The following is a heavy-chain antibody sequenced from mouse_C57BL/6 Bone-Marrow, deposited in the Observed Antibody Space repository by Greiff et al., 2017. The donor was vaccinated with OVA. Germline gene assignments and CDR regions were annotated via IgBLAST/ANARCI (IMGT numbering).Heavy chain of an antibody. V-gene: IGHV1-82*01. CDR1: GYAFSSSW. D-gene: IGHD1-1*01. CDR2: IYPGDGDT. CDR3: AREGTTVVDY. J-gene: IGHJ2*01. Sequence: QVQLQQSGPELVKPGASVKISCKASGYAFSSSWMNWVKQRPGKGLEWIGRIYPGDGDTNYNGKFKGKATLTADKSSSTAYMQLSSLTSEDSAVYFCAREGTTVVDYWGQGTTLTVSS.